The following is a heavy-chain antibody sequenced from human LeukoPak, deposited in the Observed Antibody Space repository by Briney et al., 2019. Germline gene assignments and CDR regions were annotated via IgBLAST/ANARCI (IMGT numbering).Heavy chain of an antibody. V-gene: IGHV4-34*01. CDR2: INHSGST. J-gene: IGHJ4*02. Sequence: SETLSLTCAVYGGSFSGYYWSWIRQPPGKGLEWIGEINHSGSTNYNPSLKSRVTISVDTSKNQFSLKVSSVTAADTAVYYCAPSGSYPMWYYFDYWGQGTLVTVSS. CDR3: APSGSYPMWYYFDY. D-gene: IGHD1-26*01. CDR1: GGSFSGYY.